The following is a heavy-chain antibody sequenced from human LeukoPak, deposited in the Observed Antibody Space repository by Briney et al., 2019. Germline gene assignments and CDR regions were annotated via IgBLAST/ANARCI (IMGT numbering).Heavy chain of an antibody. Sequence: GASLRLSCAASGFTFSSYAMSWVRQAPGKGLEWVSTISGSGGSTYYADSVKGRFTISRDNSKKTLYVQMNSLRAEDTAVYYCAAGSAYCGGDCYRWFDPWGQGTLGTVSS. CDR1: GFTFSSYA. CDR2: ISGSGGST. J-gene: IGHJ5*02. D-gene: IGHD2-21*02. CDR3: AAGSAYCGGDCYRWFDP. V-gene: IGHV3-23*01.